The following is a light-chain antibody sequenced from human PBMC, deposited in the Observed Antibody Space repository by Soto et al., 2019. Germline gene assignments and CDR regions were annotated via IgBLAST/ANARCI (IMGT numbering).Light chain of an antibody. CDR3: GTDHGSGSDFVWV. CDR1: SGYSYYK. CDR2: VGTGGIVG. V-gene: IGLV9-49*02. J-gene: IGLJ3*02. Sequence: QSVLTQPPSASASLGASVTLTCTLSSGYSYYKVDWFQQRPGKGPRFVMRVGTGGIVGSKGDGIPDRFSVLGSGLNRYLTIKNLQEEDESDYHCGTDHGSGSDFVWVFGGGTQLTVL.